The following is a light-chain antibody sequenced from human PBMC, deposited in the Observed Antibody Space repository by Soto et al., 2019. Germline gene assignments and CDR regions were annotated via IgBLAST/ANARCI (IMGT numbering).Light chain of an antibody. CDR1: TSNIGSNY. J-gene: IGLJ2*01. CDR3: AAWDDSLSGVV. Sequence: QAVVTQPPSASGTPGQRVSISCSGRTSNIGSNYVYWYQQLPGTAPKLLIYRSDQRPSGVPDQFSGSKSGTSASLAISGLRSEDEADYYCAAWDDSLSGVVFGGGTKLTVL. CDR2: RSD. V-gene: IGLV1-47*01.